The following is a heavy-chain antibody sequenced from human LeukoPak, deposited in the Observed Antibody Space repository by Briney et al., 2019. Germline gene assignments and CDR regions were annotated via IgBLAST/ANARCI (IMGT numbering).Heavy chain of an antibody. CDR1: GFTFSSYS. J-gene: IGHJ6*02. CDR2: ISSSSSTI. CDR3: ARDPETPTTKDYYYGMDV. Sequence: PGGSLRLSCAASGFTFSSYSMNWVRQAPGKGLEWVSYISSSSSTIYYADSVKGRFTISRDNSKNTLYLQMNSLRAEDTAVYYCARDPETPTTKDYYYGMDVWGQGTTVTVSS. V-gene: IGHV3-48*01. D-gene: IGHD4-11*01.